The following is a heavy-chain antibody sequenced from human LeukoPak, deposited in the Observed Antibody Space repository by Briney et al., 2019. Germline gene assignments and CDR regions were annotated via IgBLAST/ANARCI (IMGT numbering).Heavy chain of an antibody. CDR1: GFTFDDYA. D-gene: IGHD3-10*01. Sequence: GGSLRLSCAASGFTFDDYAMRWVRQAPGKGLEWVSLISWDGGSTYYADSVKGRFTISRDNSKNSLYLQMNSLRAEDTALYYCAKSGRFDYYYYMDVWGKGTSVTVSS. CDR2: ISWDGGST. CDR3: AKSGRFDYYYYMDV. J-gene: IGHJ6*03. V-gene: IGHV3-43D*04.